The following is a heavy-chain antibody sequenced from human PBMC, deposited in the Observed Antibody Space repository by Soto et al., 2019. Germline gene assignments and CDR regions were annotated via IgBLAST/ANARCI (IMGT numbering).Heavy chain of an antibody. V-gene: IGHV4-31*03. D-gene: IGHD3-10*01. J-gene: IGHJ6*02. CDR1: GGSSSSGGYY. CDR3: ARVHYGWESQYCYGMDV. CDR2: IYCSGST. Sequence: SETLSLTCTVSGGSSSSGGYYWSRTRQQPGKGLDWIGYIYCSGSTYSNPSLTSRVTISVDKHKNQFSLKLRSVAAAEKAVYYCARVHYGWESQYCYGMDVWGQGTTVTVSS.